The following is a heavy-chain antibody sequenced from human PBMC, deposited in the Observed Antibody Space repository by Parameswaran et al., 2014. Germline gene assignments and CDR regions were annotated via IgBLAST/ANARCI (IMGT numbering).Heavy chain of an antibody. J-gene: IGHJ6*02. CDR2: ISAYNGNT. CDR3: ARGWELRFLEWLYRDGMDV. V-gene: IGHV1-18*01. D-gene: IGHD3-3*01. Sequence: WVRQAPGQGLEWMGWISAYNGNTNYAQKLQGRVTMTTDTSTSTAYMELRSLRSDDTAVYYCARGWELRFLEWLYRDGMDVWGQGTTVTVSS.